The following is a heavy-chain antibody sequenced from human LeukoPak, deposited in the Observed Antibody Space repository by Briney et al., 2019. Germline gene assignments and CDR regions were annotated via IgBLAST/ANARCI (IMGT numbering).Heavy chain of an antibody. CDR1: GYSITRGFS. CDR3: VREGAVPGIDP. Sequence: SETLSLTCAVSGYSITRGFSWGWIREPPGKGLEWIAAISYDGSTDYKSTLQSRLTISRDTSKNEFSLRLTSVTATDTAVYYCVREGAVPGIDPWGQGTLVTVSS. V-gene: IGHV4-38-2*02. J-gene: IGHJ5*02. D-gene: IGHD3-16*01. CDR2: ISYDGST.